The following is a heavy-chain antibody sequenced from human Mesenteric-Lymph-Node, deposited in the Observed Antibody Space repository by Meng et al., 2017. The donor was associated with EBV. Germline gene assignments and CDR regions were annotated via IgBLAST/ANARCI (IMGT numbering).Heavy chain of an antibody. D-gene: IGHD6-19*01. CDR2: ISHSEST. Sequence: QGQLQESGPGLVKPSGTLSLTCAGSSVSVSRCHWWSWVRQPPGKGLEWIGEISHSESTNYNPSLKSRVTISLDKSENQFSLRLTSVTAADTAMYYCAASSGWWRLDYWGQGILVTVSS. CDR3: AASSGWWRLDY. CDR1: SVSVSRCHW. J-gene: IGHJ4*02. V-gene: IGHV4-4*02.